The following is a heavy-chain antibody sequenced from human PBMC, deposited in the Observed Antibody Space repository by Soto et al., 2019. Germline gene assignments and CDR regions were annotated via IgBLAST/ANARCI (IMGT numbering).Heavy chain of an antibody. CDR3: AKDREGAYYYYGMDV. J-gene: IGHJ6*02. CDR1: GFTFSSYA. V-gene: IGHV3-23*01. Sequence: GGSLRLSCAASGFTFSSYAMSWVRQAPGKGLEWVSAISGSGGSTYYADSVKGRFTISRDNSKNTLYLQMNSLRAEDTAVYYCAKDREGAYYYYGMDVWGQGTTVTAP. CDR2: ISGSGGST.